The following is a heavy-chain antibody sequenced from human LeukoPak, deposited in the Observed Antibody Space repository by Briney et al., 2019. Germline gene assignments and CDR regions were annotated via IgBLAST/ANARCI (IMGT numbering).Heavy chain of an antibody. CDR1: GFTSIAYA. V-gene: IGHV3-23*01. CDR3: AKDFRIGYSAHFDY. Sequence: GGSLRLSCVGSGFTSIAYALTWARQAPEKGLEFVSGIYENGGTTYYADSVKGRFSISRDNSKNTLYLQMDSLRGEDTAVYYCAKDFRIGYSAHFDYWGQGALVTVSS. D-gene: IGHD2-21*01. CDR2: IYENGGTT. J-gene: IGHJ4*02.